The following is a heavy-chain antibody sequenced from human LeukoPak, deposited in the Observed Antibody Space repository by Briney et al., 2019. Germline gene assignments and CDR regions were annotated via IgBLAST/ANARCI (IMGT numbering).Heavy chain of an antibody. J-gene: IGHJ4*02. D-gene: IGHD2-2*01. V-gene: IGHV3-66*02. CDR3: ASPYCSSTSCYPYYFDY. CDR1: GFTVSSNY. Sequence: GGSLRLSCAASGFTVSSNYMSWVRQAPGKGLEWASVIYSGGSTYYADSVKGRFTISRDNSKNTLYLQMNSLRAEDTAVYYCASPYCSSTSCYPYYFDYWGQGALVTVSS. CDR2: IYSGGST.